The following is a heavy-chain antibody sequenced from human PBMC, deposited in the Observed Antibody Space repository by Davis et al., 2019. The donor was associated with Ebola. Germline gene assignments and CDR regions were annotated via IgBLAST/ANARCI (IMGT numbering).Heavy chain of an antibody. CDR2: IYYSGST. Sequence: SETLSLTCTVSGGSISSYYWNWIRQPPGKGLEWIGYIYYSGSTNYNPSLKSRVTISVDTSKNQFSLKLSSVTAADTAVYYCARHQGTNRILYWWFIDYWGQGTLVTVSS. CDR1: GGSISSYY. V-gene: IGHV4-59*08. CDR3: ARHQGTNRILYWWFIDY. D-gene: IGHD2-8*02. J-gene: IGHJ4*02.